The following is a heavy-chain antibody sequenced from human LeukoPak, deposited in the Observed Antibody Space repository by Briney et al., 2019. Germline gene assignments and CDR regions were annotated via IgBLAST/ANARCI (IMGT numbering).Heavy chain of an antibody. J-gene: IGHJ4*02. CDR1: GGSISSGGYY. V-gene: IGHV4-31*03. CDR3: ARELDYGDYGGFDY. D-gene: IGHD4-17*01. Sequence: SETLSLTCTVSGGSISSGGYYWCWIRQHPGKGLEWIGYIYYSGSTYYNPSLKSRVTISVDTSKNQFSLKLSSVTAADTAVYYCARELDYGDYGGFDYWGQGTLVTVSS. CDR2: IYYSGST.